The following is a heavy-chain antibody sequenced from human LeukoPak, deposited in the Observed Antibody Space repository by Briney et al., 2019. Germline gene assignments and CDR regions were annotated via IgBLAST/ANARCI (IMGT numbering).Heavy chain of an antibody. D-gene: IGHD1-26*01. CDR3: ARGGTYCPDY. Sequence: GGSLRLSCAASGFTFSSYNMNWVRQAPGKGLEWVAYISSSSPIFYADSVKGRFTISRDNAKNSLYLQMNSLRDEDTAVYYCARGGTYCPDYWGQGTLVTVSS. CDR2: ISSSSPI. CDR1: GFTFSSYN. J-gene: IGHJ4*02. V-gene: IGHV3-48*02.